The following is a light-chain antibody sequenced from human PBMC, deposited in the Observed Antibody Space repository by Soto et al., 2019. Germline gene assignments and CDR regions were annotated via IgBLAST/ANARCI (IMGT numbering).Light chain of an antibody. V-gene: IGLV2-11*01. CDR3: CSYAGTYLKV. Sequence: QSALTQPRSVSGSPGQSVTISCTGTSSDVGNYNFVSWYQQHPRKAPKLIVFDVSKRPSGVPDRFSGSKSGNTASLTISGLQAEDEADYYRCSYAGTYLKVFGGGTKLTVL. CDR2: DVS. J-gene: IGLJ3*02. CDR1: SSDVGNYNF.